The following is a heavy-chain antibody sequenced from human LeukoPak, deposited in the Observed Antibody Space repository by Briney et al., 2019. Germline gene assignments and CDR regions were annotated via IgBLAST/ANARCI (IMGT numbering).Heavy chain of an antibody. V-gene: IGHV1-69*05. CDR2: IIPIFGTA. CDR3: ARAQYYYDSSGYFDY. D-gene: IGHD3-22*01. CDR1: GGTFSSYA. J-gene: IGHJ4*02. Sequence: SVKVSCKASGGTFSSYAISWVRQAPGQELEWMGRIIPIFGTANYAQKFQGRVTITTDESTSTAYMELSSLRSEDTAVYYCARAQYYYDSSGYFDYWGQGTLVTVSS.